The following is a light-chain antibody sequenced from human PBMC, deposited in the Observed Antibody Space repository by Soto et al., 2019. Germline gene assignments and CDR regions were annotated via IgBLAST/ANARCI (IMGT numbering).Light chain of an antibody. J-gene: IGKJ5*01. CDR3: QQYNTYST. V-gene: IGKV1-9*01. CDR1: QSISSY. CDR2: AAS. Sequence: IQMTQSPASLSASVGDRVTSTSRESQSISSYLNRYQQKQAPAPKLLISAASTSQSGATSRFSGNGSGTELTLTIRSLQPDDFATYHCQQYNTYSTFGQGTRLEI.